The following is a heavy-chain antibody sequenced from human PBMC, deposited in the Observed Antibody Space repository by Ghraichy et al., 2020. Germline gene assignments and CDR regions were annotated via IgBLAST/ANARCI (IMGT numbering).Heavy chain of an antibody. V-gene: IGHV3-7*01. CDR2: IKQDGSEK. CDR3: ARDPDYYGSGRPDY. D-gene: IGHD3-10*01. CDR1: GFTFSSYW. Sequence: GGSLRLSCAASGFTFSSYWMSWVRQAPGKRLEWVANIKQDGSEKYYVDSVKGRFTISRDNAKNSLYLQMNSLRAEDTAVYYCARDPDYYGSGRPDYWGQGTLVTVSS. J-gene: IGHJ4*02.